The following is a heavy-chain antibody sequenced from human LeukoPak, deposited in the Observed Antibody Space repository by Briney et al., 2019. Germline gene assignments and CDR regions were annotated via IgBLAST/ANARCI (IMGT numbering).Heavy chain of an antibody. J-gene: IGHJ6*04. CDR2: ISSSGSTI. Sequence: GGSLRLSCAASGFTFSDFGRTWVRQPPGKGLKGVSDISSSGSTIYYADSVKGRFTISRDNAKNSLYLQMNSLRAEDTAVYYCAELGITMIGGVWGKGTTVTISS. CDR3: AELGITMIGGV. V-gene: IGHV3-48*03. CDR1: GFTFSDFG. D-gene: IGHD3-10*02.